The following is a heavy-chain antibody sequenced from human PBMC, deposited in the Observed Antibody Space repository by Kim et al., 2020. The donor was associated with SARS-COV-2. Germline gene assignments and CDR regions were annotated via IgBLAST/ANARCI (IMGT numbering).Heavy chain of an antibody. J-gene: IGHJ4*02. V-gene: IGHV4-59*01. Sequence: SETLSLTCTASSDSFSAYYWSWIRHLPGKGLEWIGYIFYGGDTNYNPSLRSRVTISWDTSTNQSSLDLTSVTDADTAVYYCARSEGRASWHQFDYWGQG. CDR2: IFYGGDT. CDR3: ARSEGRASWHQFDY. CDR1: SDSFSAYY.